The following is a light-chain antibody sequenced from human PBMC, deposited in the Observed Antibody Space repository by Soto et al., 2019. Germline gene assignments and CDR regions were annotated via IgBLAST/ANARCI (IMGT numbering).Light chain of an antibody. Sequence: DIQMTQSPSSLSASVGGRVTIACRSSQSISSYLNWYQQKPGKAPKVLIYAASSLQSGVPSRFSGSRSGPDFTLTISSLQPEDFATYFCQQIYSAPLTFGGGTKVDI. CDR3: QQIYSAPLT. V-gene: IGKV1-39*01. CDR1: QSISSY. CDR2: AAS. J-gene: IGKJ4*01.